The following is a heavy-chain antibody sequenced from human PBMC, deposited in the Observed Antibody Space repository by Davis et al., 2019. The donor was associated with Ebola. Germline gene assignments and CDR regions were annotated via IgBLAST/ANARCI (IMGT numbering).Heavy chain of an antibody. CDR2: ISFYNDNT. J-gene: IGHJ4*02. V-gene: IGHV1-18*01. CDR1: GYSFTKYG. CDR3: ANSITVAAQANFDY. D-gene: IGHD3-10*01. Sequence: ASVKVSCKPSGYSFTKYGFSWVRQAPGQGLEWMGWISFYNDNTNYSQKLQGRVTMTTDTSTSTAYMELSRLTSDDTAVYYCANSITVAAQANFDYWGQGIVVTVSS.